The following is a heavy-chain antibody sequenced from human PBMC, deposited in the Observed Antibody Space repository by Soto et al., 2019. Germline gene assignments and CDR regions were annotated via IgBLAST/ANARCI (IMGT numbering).Heavy chain of an antibody. J-gene: IGHJ4*02. D-gene: IGHD3-22*01. CDR1: GFTFDDYA. CDR3: VKDSESSGYRTHLDY. V-gene: IGHV3-9*01. Sequence: EVQLAESGGALVQPGRSLRLSCVASGFTFDDYAIHWVRQTPGKGLEWVSGLTWNGEVIGYADSVKGRFTISRDNAKNSLYLEMNSLRPEDTALYYCVKDSESSGYRTHLDYWGQGTLVTVSS. CDR2: LTWNGEVI.